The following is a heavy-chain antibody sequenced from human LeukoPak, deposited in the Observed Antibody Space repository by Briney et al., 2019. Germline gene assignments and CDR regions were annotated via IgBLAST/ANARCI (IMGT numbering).Heavy chain of an antibody. V-gene: IGHV1-18*01. D-gene: IGHD2-2*01. CDR3: ARDRCVVYYGMDA. Sequence: GASEQVSCKPSGYTFTSYGISWLQQAPGQGLEWMGWISAYNGNTHYAQKLQGRVTMTTDQSTSTVYMELRSLRSDDTAVYYCARDRCVVYYGMDAWGQGTTVTVSS. J-gene: IGHJ6*02. CDR2: ISAYNGNT. CDR1: GYTFTSYG.